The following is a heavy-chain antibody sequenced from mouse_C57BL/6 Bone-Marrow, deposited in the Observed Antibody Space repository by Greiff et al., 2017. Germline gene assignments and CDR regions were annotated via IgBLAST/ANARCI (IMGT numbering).Heavy chain of an antibody. CDR2: IDPENGDT. CDR1: GFNIKDDY. CDR3: TTSHWYFDV. Sequence: EVKLMESGAELVRPGASVKLSCTASGFNIKDDYMHWVKQRHEQGLEWIGWIDPENGDTEYASKFQGKATITADTSSNTAYLQLSSLTSEDTAVYYCTTSHWYFDVWGTGTTVTVSS. V-gene: IGHV14-4*01. J-gene: IGHJ1*03.